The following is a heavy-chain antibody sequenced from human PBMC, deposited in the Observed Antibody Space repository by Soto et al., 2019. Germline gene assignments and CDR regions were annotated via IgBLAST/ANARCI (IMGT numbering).Heavy chain of an antibody. CDR1: GFSFDDYA. CDR2: ISWNSGSI. V-gene: IGHV3-9*01. D-gene: IGHD3-3*01. J-gene: IGHJ1*01. CDR3: AKGGRLTDDFWSGYPAEFFQH. Sequence: GGSLRLSCAASGFSFDDYAMHWVRQTPGKGLEWVSGISWNSGSIGYADSVKDRFIISRDNAKNSLHLQMNSLRAEDTAFYYCAKGGRLTDDFWSGYPAEFFQHWGQGTLVTVSS.